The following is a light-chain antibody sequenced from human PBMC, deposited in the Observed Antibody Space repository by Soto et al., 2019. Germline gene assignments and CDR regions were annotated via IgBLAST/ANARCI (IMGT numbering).Light chain of an antibody. CDR3: QHYSSYPWT. Sequence: DIQVTQSPPTLSASLGDRVTITCRSSQTISTWMAWYQQKPGKAPNLLVYDASTLQSGVASRFSGSGSGTEFTLAISSLQPDDFATYYCQHYSSYPWTFGQGTKVDIK. CDR1: QTISTW. CDR2: DAS. V-gene: IGKV1-5*01. J-gene: IGKJ1*01.